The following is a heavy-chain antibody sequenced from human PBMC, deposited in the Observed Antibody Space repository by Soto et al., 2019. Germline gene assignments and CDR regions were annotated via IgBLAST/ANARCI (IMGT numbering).Heavy chain of an antibody. D-gene: IGHD1-26*01. CDR1: GYTFNTYN. Sequence: ASVKVSCKASGYTFNTYNMYWVRQAPGQGLEWMGVINPSIGSTNYAQKFQGRVIMTRDTSTSTVYMELSTLRSDDTAVYYCARLYSGSRLDYWGQEPLVTVPS. J-gene: IGHJ4*02. CDR3: ARLYSGSRLDY. V-gene: IGHV1-46*02. CDR2: INPSIGST.